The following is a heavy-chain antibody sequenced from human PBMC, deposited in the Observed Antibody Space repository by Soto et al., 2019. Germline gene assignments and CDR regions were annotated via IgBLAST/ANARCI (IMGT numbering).Heavy chain of an antibody. CDR3: AKVRLGSGYEFDY. V-gene: IGHV3-9*01. J-gene: IGHJ4*02. D-gene: IGHD5-12*01. CDR1: GFTFDDYA. Sequence: GGSLRLSCAASGFTFDDYAMHWVRQAPGKGLEWVSGISWNSGSIGYADSVKGRFTISRDNAKNSLYLQMNSLRAEDTALYYCAKVRLGSGYEFDYWGQGTLVTVSS. CDR2: ISWNSGSI.